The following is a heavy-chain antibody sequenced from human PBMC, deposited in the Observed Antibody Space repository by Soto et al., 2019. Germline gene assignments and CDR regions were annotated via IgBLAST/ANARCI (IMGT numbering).Heavy chain of an antibody. CDR1: GDSVSSNSAA. V-gene: IGHV6-1*01. CDR3: ARGYSSGWYINYYYGMDV. D-gene: IGHD6-19*01. CDR2: TYYRSKWYN. J-gene: IGHJ6*02. Sequence: LSQTLSLTCAISGDSVSSNSAAWNWIRQSPSRGLEWLGRTYYRSKWYNDYAVSVKSRITINPDTSKNQFSLQLNSVTPEDTAVYYCARGYSSGWYINYYYGMDVWGQGTTVTVSS.